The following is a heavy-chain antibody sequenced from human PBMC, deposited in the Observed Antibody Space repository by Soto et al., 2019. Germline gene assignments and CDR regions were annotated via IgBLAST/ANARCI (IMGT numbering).Heavy chain of an antibody. CDR2: ISGSGGST. CDR1: GFTFSSYA. Sequence: GGSLRLSCAASGFTFSSYAMSWVRQAPGKGLEWVSAISGSGGSTYYADSVKGRFTISRDNSKNTLYLQMNSLRAEDTAVYYWAKSTKGGGDAFDIWGQGTMVTVSS. CDR3: AKSTKGGGDAFDI. D-gene: IGHD2-2*01. V-gene: IGHV3-23*01. J-gene: IGHJ3*02.